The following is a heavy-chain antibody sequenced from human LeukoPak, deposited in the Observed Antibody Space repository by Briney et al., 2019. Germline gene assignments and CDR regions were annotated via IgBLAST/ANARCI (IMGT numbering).Heavy chain of an antibody. CDR3: ARAKKYDSSGGDAFDI. CDR2: IYYSGST. J-gene: IGHJ3*02. Sequence: SETLSLTCTVSGGSISSSSYYWGWIRQPPGKGLEWIGSIYYSGSTYYNPSLKSRVTISVDTSKNQYSLKLSSVTAADTAVYYCARAKKYDSSGGDAFDIWGQGTMVTVSS. D-gene: IGHD3-22*01. V-gene: IGHV4-39*07. CDR1: GGSISSSSYY.